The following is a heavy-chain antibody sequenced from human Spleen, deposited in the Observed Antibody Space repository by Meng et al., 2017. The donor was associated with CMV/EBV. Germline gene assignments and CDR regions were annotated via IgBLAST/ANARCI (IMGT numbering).Heavy chain of an antibody. CDR3: ASPRGGMDV. J-gene: IGHJ6*02. Sequence: SVKVSCKASGGTFSSFSFSWMRQAPGQGLEWMGRIIPILGIANYAQKFQGRVTITADKSTSTAYMELSSLRSEDTAVYYCASPRGGMDVWGQGTTVTVSS. CDR2: IIPILGIA. V-gene: IGHV1-69*02. CDR1: GGTFSSFS. D-gene: IGHD6-6*01.